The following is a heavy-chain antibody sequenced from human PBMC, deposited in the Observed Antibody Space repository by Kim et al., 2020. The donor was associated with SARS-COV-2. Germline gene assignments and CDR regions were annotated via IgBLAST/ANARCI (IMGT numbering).Heavy chain of an antibody. CDR2: IWYDGSNK. J-gene: IGHJ4*02. CDR1: GFTFSSYG. D-gene: IGHD5-12*01. V-gene: IGHV3-33*01. CDR3: ARDLAVRDIRIEMATIYGGFDY. Sequence: GGSLRLSCAASGFTFSSYGMHWVRQAPGKGLEWVAVIWYDGSNKYYADSVKGRFTISRDNSKNTLYLQMNSLRAEDTAVYYCARDLAVRDIRIEMATIYGGFDYWGQGTLVTVSS.